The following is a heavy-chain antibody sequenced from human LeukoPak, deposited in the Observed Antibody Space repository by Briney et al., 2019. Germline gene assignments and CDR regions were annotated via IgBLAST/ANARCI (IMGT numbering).Heavy chain of an antibody. CDR1: GGSISSSSYY. CDR2: IYYSGST. V-gene: IGHV4-39*02. J-gene: IGHJ3*02. CDR3: ARLGGYRYGYIGAFDT. Sequence: SETLSLTCTVCGGSISSSSYYWGWIRQPPGKGLEWIGNIYYSGSTYYNPSLKSRVSISVDTSKKHFSLRLSSVTAADTAVYYCARLGGYRYGYIGAFDTWGQGTMVTVSS. D-gene: IGHD5-18*01.